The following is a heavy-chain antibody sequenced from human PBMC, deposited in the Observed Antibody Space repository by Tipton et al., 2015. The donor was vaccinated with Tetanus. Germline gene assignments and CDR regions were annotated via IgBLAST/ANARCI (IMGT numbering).Heavy chain of an antibody. J-gene: IGHJ4*02. Sequence: VQLVQSGAEVKKPGESLKISCKGSGYSFTSYSIGWVRQMPGKGLEWMGVIYPADSDTRYSPSSQGQVTISADKSISTAYLQWSSLKASDTAMYYCARHMGFGDLLSLFDYWGQGTLVTVSS. CDR2: IYPADSDT. CDR3: ARHMGFGDLLSLFDY. D-gene: IGHD3-10*01. CDR1: GYSFTSYS. V-gene: IGHV5-51*01.